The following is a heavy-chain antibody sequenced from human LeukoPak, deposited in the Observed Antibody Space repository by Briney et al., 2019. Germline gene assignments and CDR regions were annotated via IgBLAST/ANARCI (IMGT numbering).Heavy chain of an antibody. V-gene: IGHV1-18*01. J-gene: IGHJ6*03. CDR2: ISAYNGDT. D-gene: IGHD4-17*01. CDR3: ARRGGKNYGDYLLYYYYMDG. Sequence: ASVKVSCKASGYTFSSYGISWVRQAPGQGLEGMGWISAYNGDTHYAQKFQGRVTMTTDTSTSKAYMEVRSLRSDDTAMYYCARRGGKNYGDYLLYYYYMDGWGKGTTVTVSS. CDR1: GYTFSSYG.